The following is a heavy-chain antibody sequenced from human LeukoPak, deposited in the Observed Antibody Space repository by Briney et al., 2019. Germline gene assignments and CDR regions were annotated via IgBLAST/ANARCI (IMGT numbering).Heavy chain of an antibody. CDR3: ARGYYGDYYFDY. V-gene: IGHV1-69*13. Sequence: SVKVSCEASGGTFSSYAISWVRQAPGQGLEWMGGIIPIFGTANYAQKFQGRVTITADESTSTAYMELNSLRSEDTAVYYCARGYYGDYYFDYWGQGTLVTVSS. CDR1: GGTFSSYA. D-gene: IGHD4-17*01. J-gene: IGHJ4*02. CDR2: IIPIFGTA.